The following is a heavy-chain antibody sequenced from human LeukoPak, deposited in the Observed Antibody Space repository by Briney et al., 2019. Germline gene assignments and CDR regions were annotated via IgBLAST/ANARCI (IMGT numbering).Heavy chain of an antibody. CDR3: ARDWIRYSSGWYY. Sequence: GGSLRLSCAAPAFTFSSYAMHWVRQAPGKGLEWVSVISYDGSNKYYADSVKGRFTISRDNSKNTLYLQMNSLRAEDTAVYYCARDWIRYSSGWYYWGQGTLVTVSS. J-gene: IGHJ4*02. D-gene: IGHD6-19*01. CDR2: ISYDGSNK. V-gene: IGHV3-30*04. CDR1: AFTFSSYA.